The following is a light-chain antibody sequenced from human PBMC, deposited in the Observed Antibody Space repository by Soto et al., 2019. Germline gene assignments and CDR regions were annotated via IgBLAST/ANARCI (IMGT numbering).Light chain of an antibody. V-gene: IGKV3-20*01. J-gene: IGKJ4*01. CDR1: QSISSNY. CDR2: GAS. Sequence: IVMTQSPATLSVSPGERATLSCRASQSISSNYLAWYQQKPGQAPRLVIYGASGRATGIPDRFSGSGSGTDFTLTISRLEPEDFAVYYCQQYGSSPPLTVGGGTKVDIK. CDR3: QQYGSSPPLT.